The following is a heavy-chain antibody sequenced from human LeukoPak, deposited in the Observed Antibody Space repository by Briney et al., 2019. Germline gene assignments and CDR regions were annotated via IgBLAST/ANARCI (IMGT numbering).Heavy chain of an antibody. V-gene: IGHV3-53*01. J-gene: IGHJ5*02. CDR3: ARMAIYSTNNWFDP. CDR1: GFTVSGNY. CDR2: IYTSGST. D-gene: IGHD4-11*01. Sequence: GGSLRLSCAASGFTVSGNYISWVRQAPGKGLEWVSVIYTSGSTYYTDSVKGRFTVSRDNSNNTVYLQMNSLRAEDTAVYYCARMAIYSTNNWFDPWGQGTLVTVSS.